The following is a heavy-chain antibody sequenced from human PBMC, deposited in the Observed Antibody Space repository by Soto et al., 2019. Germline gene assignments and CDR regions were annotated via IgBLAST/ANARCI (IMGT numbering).Heavy chain of an antibody. Sequence: PGGSLRLSCATSGFTFDDYAMHWVRQIPGKXLEWVSGINWNSETVGYADSVKGRFTISRDSAKNSLYLQMTTLRPEDTALYFCARDQDLGGYDLRPMYGLDVWGQGTTVTVSS. CDR3: ARDQDLGGYDLRPMYGLDV. CDR2: INWNSETV. D-gene: IGHD5-12*01. V-gene: IGHV3-9*01. CDR1: GFTFDDYA. J-gene: IGHJ6*02.